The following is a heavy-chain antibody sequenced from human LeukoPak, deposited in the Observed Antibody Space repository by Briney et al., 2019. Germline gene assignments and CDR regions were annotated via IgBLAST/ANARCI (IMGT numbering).Heavy chain of an antibody. CDR2: IWYDGSNK. D-gene: IGHD2-2*01. J-gene: IGHJ4*02. V-gene: IGHV3-33*01. CDR3: ASRSPASDY. Sequence: PGGSLRLSCAASGFTFSSYGMHWVRQAPGKGLEWVAVIWYDGSNKYYADSVKGRFTISRDNSKNTLYLEMNGLRVEDTAVYYCASRSPASDYWGQGTLVTVSS. CDR1: GFTFSSYG.